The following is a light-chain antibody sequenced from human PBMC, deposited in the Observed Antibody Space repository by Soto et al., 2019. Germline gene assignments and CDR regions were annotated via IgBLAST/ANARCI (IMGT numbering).Light chain of an antibody. CDR2: KAS. Sequence: DIQMTQSPSTLSASVGDRVTITCRASQSITAWLAWYQQRPGKAPKLLIYKASNLESGVPSRFSGSGSGTEFTLTISSLQPDDSAAYYCQQGNSYPRTFGQGTKVEMK. CDR1: QSITAW. J-gene: IGKJ1*01. V-gene: IGKV1-5*03. CDR3: QQGNSYPRT.